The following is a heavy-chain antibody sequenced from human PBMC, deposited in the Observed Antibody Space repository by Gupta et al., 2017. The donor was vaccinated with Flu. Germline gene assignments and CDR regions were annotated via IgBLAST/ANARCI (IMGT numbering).Heavy chain of an antibody. CDR1: GYSFTSYW. CDR3: AKEITGAHGMDV. V-gene: IGHV5-51*03. Sequence: VQLVQYGSEVKSPGGSLKISCKGSGYSFTSYWIGWVRQMPGKGREWMGIIYGGYSDTRYSPSFQGQVTISADKSISTAYLQWSSLKASDTAIYYCAKEITGAHGMDVWGQGTTVTVSS. CDR2: IYGGYSDT. J-gene: IGHJ6*02. D-gene: IGHD1-20*01.